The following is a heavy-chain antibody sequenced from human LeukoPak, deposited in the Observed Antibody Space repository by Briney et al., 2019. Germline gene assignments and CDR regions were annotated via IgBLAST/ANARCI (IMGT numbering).Heavy chain of an antibody. D-gene: IGHD6-6*01. CDR2: INHSGST. J-gene: IGHJ4*02. CDR1: GGSFSGYY. CDR3: ARKSARGGDFDY. V-gene: IGHV4-34*01. Sequence: SETLSLTCAVYGGSFSGYYWSWIRQPPGKGLEWIGEINHSGSTNYNPSLRSRVTISGDTSKNQFSLKLTSVTATDTAIYYCARKSARGGDFDYWGQGTLVTVSS.